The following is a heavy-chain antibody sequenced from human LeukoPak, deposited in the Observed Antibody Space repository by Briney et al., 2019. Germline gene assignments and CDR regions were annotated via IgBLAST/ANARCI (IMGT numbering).Heavy chain of an antibody. CDR3: ARPIYSSSWDAFNI. Sequence: GGSLRLSSAASGFTFSSYWMSWVRQDPGKGLECVANINQDGSKVYYVDSVKGRFTISRDKAKKSPFLQMNSLRAEDTAVYYCARPIYSSSWDAFNIWGQGTMVTVSS. V-gene: IGHV3-7*01. D-gene: IGHD2-2*01. J-gene: IGHJ3*02. CDR1: GFTFSSYW. CDR2: INQDGSKV.